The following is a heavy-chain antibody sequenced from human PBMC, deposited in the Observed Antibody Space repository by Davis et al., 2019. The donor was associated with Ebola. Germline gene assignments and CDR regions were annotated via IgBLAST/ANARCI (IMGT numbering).Heavy chain of an antibody. D-gene: IGHD3-22*01. CDR3: TTVDYYDSSGQ. V-gene: IGHV3-23*01. Sequence: PGGSLRLSCAASGFTFSSYAMSWVRQAPGKGLEWVSGISGSGGSTYYADSVKGRFTISRDNSKNTLYLQMNSLKTEDTAVYYCTTVDYYDSSGQWGQGTLVTVSS. CDR1: GFTFSSYA. CDR2: ISGSGGST. J-gene: IGHJ4*02.